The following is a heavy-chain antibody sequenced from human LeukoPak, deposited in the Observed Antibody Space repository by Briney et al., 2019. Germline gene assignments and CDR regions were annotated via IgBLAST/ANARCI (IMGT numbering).Heavy chain of an antibody. D-gene: IGHD2-21*01. CDR3: ARAEVIAIFDY. V-gene: IGHV3-48*01. J-gene: IGHJ4*02. Sequence: PGGSLRLSCAASGFTFSSYSMNWARQAPGTGLEWVSYISSSSSTIYYADSVKGRFTISRDNSKNSLYLQMNSLRAEDTAVYYCARAEVIAIFDYWGQGTLVTVSS. CDR2: ISSSSSTI. CDR1: GFTFSSYS.